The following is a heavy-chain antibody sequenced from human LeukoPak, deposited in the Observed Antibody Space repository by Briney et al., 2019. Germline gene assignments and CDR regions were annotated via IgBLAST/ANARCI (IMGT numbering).Heavy chain of an antibody. CDR3: ARDRVVRGGGFDY. D-gene: IGHD3-10*01. V-gene: IGHV1-69*13. CDR1: GGTFSSYA. J-gene: IGHJ4*02. Sequence: SVKVSCKASGGTFSSYAISWVRQAPGQGLEWMGGIIPIFGTANYAQKFQGRVTITADESTSTAYMELSSLRSEATAVYYCARDRVVRGGGFDYWGQGTLVTVSS. CDR2: IIPIFGTA.